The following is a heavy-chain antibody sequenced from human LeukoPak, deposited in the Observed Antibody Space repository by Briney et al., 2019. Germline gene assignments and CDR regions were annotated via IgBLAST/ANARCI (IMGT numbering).Heavy chain of an antibody. Sequence: GGSLRLSCAASGFTFSNYAMHWVRQAPGKGPEWVAVISYDGSNKYYADSVKGRFTISRDNSKNTLYLQMNSLRAEDTAVYSCARSSTRTVTTSFDYWGQGTLVTVSS. D-gene: IGHD4-17*01. J-gene: IGHJ4*02. CDR3: ARSSTRTVTTSFDY. CDR1: GFTFSNYA. CDR2: ISYDGSNK. V-gene: IGHV3-30*04.